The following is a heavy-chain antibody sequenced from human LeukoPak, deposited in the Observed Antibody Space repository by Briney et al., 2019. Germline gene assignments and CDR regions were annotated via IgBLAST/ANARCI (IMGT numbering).Heavy chain of an antibody. CDR1: GGSISSYY. V-gene: IGHV4-59*01. CDR3: ARNPPGYSSGWVSYYYYMDV. J-gene: IGHJ6*03. Sequence: SETLSLTCTVPGGSISSYYWSWIRQPPGKGLEWVGYIYYSGSTNYNPSLKSRVTISVDTSKNQFSLKLSSVTAADTAVYYCARNPPGYSSGWVSYYYYMDVWGKGTTVSVSS. D-gene: IGHD6-19*01. CDR2: IYYSGST.